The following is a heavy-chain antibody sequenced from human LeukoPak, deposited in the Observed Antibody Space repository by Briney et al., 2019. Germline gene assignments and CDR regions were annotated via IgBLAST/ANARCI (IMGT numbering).Heavy chain of an antibody. CDR1: GFTFSSYS. V-gene: IGHV3-48*02. Sequence: GGSLRLSCAASGFTFSSYSMNWVRQAPGKGLEWVSHITASGTAIFYADSVKGRFTISRDNAKNSLYLQMNSLRDEDTAVYYCASSGSYRFDYWGQGTLVTVSS. CDR3: ASSGSYRFDY. D-gene: IGHD1-26*01. J-gene: IGHJ4*02. CDR2: ITASGTAI.